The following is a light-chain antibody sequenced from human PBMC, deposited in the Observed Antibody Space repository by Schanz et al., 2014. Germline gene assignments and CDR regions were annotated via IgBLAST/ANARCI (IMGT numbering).Light chain of an antibody. J-gene: IGLJ2*01. CDR3: CSYTSSSTLI. CDR1: SSDVGDYNY. V-gene: IGLV2-14*03. CDR2: DVS. Sequence: QSALTQPASVSGSPGQSITISCTGTSSDVGDYNYVSWYQQYPGKAPKLMIYDVSNRPSGVSNRFSGSKSGNTASLTISGLQAEDEADYYCCSYTSSSTLIFGGGTKLTVL.